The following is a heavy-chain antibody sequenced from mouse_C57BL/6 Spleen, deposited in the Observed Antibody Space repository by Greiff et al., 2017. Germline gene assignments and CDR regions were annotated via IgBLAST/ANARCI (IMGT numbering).Heavy chain of an antibody. CDR2: INYDGSST. CDR1: GFTFSDYF. Sequence: EVMLVESEGGLVQPGSSMKLSCTASGFTFSDYFMAWVRQVPEKGLDWVANINYDGSSTYYLDSLKSRFIISRDNAKNILYLQMSSLKSEDTATYYCARDYGYDVGYFDVWGTGTTVTVSS. J-gene: IGHJ1*03. D-gene: IGHD2-2*01. V-gene: IGHV5-16*01. CDR3: ARDYGYDVGYFDV.